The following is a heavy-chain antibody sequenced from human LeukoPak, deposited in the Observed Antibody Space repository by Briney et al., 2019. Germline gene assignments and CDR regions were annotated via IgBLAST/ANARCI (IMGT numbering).Heavy chain of an antibody. Sequence: PGGSLRLSCAASGFTFSNYWMHWVRQAPGKGLVWVSSISSGSNYIYYADSVKGRFTISRDNAKNSMYLQMNGLRAEDTAVYYCARAPGDTVDWGQGTLVTVSS. CDR1: GFTFSNYW. CDR3: ARAPGDTVD. V-gene: IGHV3-21*01. J-gene: IGHJ4*02. D-gene: IGHD2-15*01. CDR2: ISSGSNYI.